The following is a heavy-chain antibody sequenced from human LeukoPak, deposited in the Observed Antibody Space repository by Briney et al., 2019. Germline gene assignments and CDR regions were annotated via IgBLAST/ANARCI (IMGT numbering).Heavy chain of an antibody. Sequence: GGSLRLSCAASGFTFSDYYMSWIRQAPGKGLEWVSYISSSGSTIYYVDSVKGRFTISGDNAKNSLYLQMNSLRAEDTAVYYCARQSSPSLTGFWSGRSNYYYYYMDVWGKGTTVTVSS. D-gene: IGHD3-3*01. CDR3: ARQSSPSLTGFWSGRSNYYYYYMDV. CDR2: ISSSGSTI. V-gene: IGHV3-11*04. CDR1: GFTFSDYY. J-gene: IGHJ6*03.